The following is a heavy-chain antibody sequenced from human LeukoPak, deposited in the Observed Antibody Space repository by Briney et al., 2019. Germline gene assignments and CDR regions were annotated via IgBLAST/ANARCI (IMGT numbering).Heavy chain of an antibody. CDR3: ARDGDTAMVPTVY. CDR1: GYTFTTYA. J-gene: IGHJ4*02. D-gene: IGHD5-18*01. V-gene: IGHV1-3*01. Sequence: GASVKVSCKASGYTFTTYAMHWLRQAPGQTLEWLGWINPANGYTKYSQQIQGRVTMTRDMSTSTVYMELSSLRSEDTAVYYCARDGDTAMVPTVYWGQGTLVTVSS. CDR2: INPANGYT.